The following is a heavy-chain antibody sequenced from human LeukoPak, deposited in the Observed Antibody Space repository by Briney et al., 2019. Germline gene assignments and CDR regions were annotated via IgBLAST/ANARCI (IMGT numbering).Heavy chain of an antibody. CDR1: GYSISSGYY. CDR3: ARMGYSGYDGLDY. Sequence: SSETLSLTCTVSGYSISSGYYWGWIRQPPGKGLEWIGSIYRSGSTYYNPSLKSRVTISVDKSKNQFSLKLSSVTAADTAMYYCARMGYSGYDGLDYWGQGTLVTVSS. J-gene: IGHJ4*02. D-gene: IGHD5-12*01. V-gene: IGHV4-38-2*02. CDR2: IYRSGST.